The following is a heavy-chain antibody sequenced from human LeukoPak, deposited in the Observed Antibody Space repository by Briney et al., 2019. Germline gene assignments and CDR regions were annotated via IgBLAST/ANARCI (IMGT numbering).Heavy chain of an antibody. D-gene: IGHD3-3*01. J-gene: IGHJ4*02. CDR3: ARALLEWYFDY. CDR1: GPTVSSTY. V-gene: IGHV3-66*01. Sequence: GWCLRLSCAASGPTVSSTYIGWVRQTPGKGLEWVSVIYSGGSTYYADSVKGRFTITRDNSKNTLNLQMNSLRAEDTAVYYCARALLEWYFDYWGQGTLVTVSS. CDR2: IYSGGST.